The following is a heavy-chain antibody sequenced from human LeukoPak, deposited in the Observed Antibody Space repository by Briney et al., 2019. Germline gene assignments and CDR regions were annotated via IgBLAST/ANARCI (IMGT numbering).Heavy chain of an antibody. CDR1: GGFVSSGSYY. D-gene: IGHD3-22*01. J-gene: IGHJ4*02. CDR2: INHRGST. CDR3: ARAGDSSGYSDY. V-gene: IGHV4-39*07. Sequence: PSETLSLTCTVFGGFVSSGSYYWSWIRQPPGKGLEWIGEINHRGSTKYNPSLKSRVTISVDTSKNQFSLKMTSVTAADTAVYYCARAGDSSGYSDYWGQGILVTVSS.